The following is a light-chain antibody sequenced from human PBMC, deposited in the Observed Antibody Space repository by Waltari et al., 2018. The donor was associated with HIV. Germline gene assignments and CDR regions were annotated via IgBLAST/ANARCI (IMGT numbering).Light chain of an antibody. J-gene: IGLJ3*02. CDR2: RGG. Sequence: AGLPHPSPVSRALGQNVTPTCTGNNKIVGHEELGCLLRHEGHPPEVLSYRGGARPAGISQKYSASRSGNTASLTITGLRVDDEAVYYCSAWDSSLSEWVFGGGTKLTVL. CDR3: SAWDSSLSEWV. CDR1: NKIVGHEE. V-gene: IGLV10-54*01.